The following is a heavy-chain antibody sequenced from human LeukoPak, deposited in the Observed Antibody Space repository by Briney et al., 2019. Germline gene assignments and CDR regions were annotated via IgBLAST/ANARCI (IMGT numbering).Heavy chain of an antibody. V-gene: IGHV1-8*02. CDR2: MNPNSGNT. D-gene: IGHD3-9*01. Sequence: ASVKVSCKASGYTFTSYDINWVRQATGQGLEWMGWMNPNSGNTGYAQKFQGRVTMTRDTSISTAYMELSRLRSDDTAVYYCARDGDILTGLLDYWGQGTLVTVSS. J-gene: IGHJ4*02. CDR3: ARDGDILTGLLDY. CDR1: GYTFTSYD.